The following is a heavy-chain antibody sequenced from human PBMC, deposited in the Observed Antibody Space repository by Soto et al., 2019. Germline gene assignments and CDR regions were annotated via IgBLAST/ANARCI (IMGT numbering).Heavy chain of an antibody. V-gene: IGHV1-3*01. CDR2: INAGNGNT. CDR3: ARNSGDDLSLDY. J-gene: IGHJ4*02. Sequence: ASVKVSCKASGYTFTSYAMHWVRQAPGQRLEWMGWINAGNGNTKYSQKFQGRVTITRDTSASTAYMELSSLRSEDTAVYYCARNSGDDLSLDYWGQGTLVTVSS. CDR1: GYTFTSYA. D-gene: IGHD5-12*01.